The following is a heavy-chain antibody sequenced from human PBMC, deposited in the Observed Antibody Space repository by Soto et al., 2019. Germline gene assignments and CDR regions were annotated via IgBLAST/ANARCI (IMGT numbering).Heavy chain of an antibody. Sequence: KPSETLSLTCSVSGVSITTSDYYWGWIRRPPGKGLEWIGTMDYSGDTNYNPSLNSRVTISADPSKNHFSLRLNSVTAADTAVYYCARRTPLYASESSRFDPWGQGALVTVSS. CDR1: GVSITTSDYY. V-gene: IGHV4-39*02. D-gene: IGHD3-10*01. CDR2: MDYSGDT. CDR3: ARRTPLYASESSRFDP. J-gene: IGHJ5*02.